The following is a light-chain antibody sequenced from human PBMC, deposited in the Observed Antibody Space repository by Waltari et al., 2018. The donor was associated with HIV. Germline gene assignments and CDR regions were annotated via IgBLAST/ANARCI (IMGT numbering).Light chain of an antibody. CDR3: QQYTNWPIT. Sequence: EIVMTQSQVTLSVSPGERATLSCRASQRVSSNLAWYQQKPGQAPRLLIYGASARATGIPARLSGSGSGTEFTLTISSLQSEDFAVYYCQQYTNWPITFGQGTRLEIK. CDR1: QRVSSN. J-gene: IGKJ5*01. CDR2: GAS. V-gene: IGKV3-15*01.